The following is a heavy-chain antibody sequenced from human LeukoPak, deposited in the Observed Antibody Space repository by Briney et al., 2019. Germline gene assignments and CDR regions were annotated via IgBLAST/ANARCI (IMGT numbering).Heavy chain of an antibody. D-gene: IGHD2/OR15-2a*01. V-gene: IGHV3-30*03. Sequence: GGSLRLSCAASGFTFSDAWMTWVRQAPGKGLEWVAVISYDGSNKYYADSVKGRFTISRDNSKNTLYLQMNSLRAEDTAVYYCARAYYFLTFDYWGQGTLVTVSS. CDR3: ARAYYFLTFDY. J-gene: IGHJ4*02. CDR1: GFTFSDAW. CDR2: ISYDGSNK.